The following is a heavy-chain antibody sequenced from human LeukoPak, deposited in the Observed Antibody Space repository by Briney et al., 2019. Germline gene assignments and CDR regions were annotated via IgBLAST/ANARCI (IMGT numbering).Heavy chain of an antibody. V-gene: IGHV4-59*03. Sequence: MPSETLSLTCTVSGGPISRYYWSWIRQPPGKGLEWIGYIYYSGSTNYNPSLKSRVTLSVDKSKNQLSLKVNSVTAADTAVYYCVANGWYSFEHWGQGTLVIVSS. D-gene: IGHD6-19*01. J-gene: IGHJ4*02. CDR1: GGPISRYY. CDR2: IYYSGST. CDR3: VANGWYSFEH.